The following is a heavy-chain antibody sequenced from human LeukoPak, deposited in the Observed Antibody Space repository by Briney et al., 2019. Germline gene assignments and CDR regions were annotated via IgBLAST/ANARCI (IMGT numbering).Heavy chain of an antibody. V-gene: IGHV3-23*01. J-gene: IGHJ4*02. CDR2: ISGSGGST. CDR3: ARDREWLRPQDY. D-gene: IGHD5-12*01. CDR1: GFIFSSYA. Sequence: PGGSLRLSCAASGFIFSSYAMSWVRQTPGKGLECDSTISGSGGSTYYADSVKGRFTISRDNSKNTLYLQMNTLRAEDTAIYFCARDREWLRPQDYWGQGTLVTVSS.